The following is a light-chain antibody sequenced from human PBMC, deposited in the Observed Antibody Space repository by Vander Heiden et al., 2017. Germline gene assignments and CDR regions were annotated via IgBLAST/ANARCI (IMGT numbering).Light chain of an antibody. CDR2: SNN. Sequence: QSVLTQPPSASGTPGQRVTIPCSGSSSNIGSNTVNWYQQLPGTAPKLLIYSNNQRPSGVPDRFSGSKSGTSASLAISGLQSEDEADYYCAAWDDSLNGLVFGTGTKVTVL. V-gene: IGLV1-44*01. J-gene: IGLJ1*01. CDR1: SSNIGSNT. CDR3: AAWDDSLNGLV.